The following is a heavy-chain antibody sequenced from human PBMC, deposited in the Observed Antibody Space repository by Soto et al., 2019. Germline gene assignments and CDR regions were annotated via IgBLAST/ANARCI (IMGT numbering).Heavy chain of an antibody. CDR3: AGGIGGYFDEPFDY. J-gene: IGHJ4*02. Sequence: GASVKVSCKASGYTFSSYAIQWVRQAPGQRPEWMGWVNAGNGHTKYSQKFQDRVTFTRDTSTSTTYMELSSLRSEDTAVYYCAGGIGGYFDEPFDYWGQGSVVTVSS. CDR1: GYTFSSYA. D-gene: IGHD3-22*01. CDR2: VNAGNGHT. V-gene: IGHV1-3*01.